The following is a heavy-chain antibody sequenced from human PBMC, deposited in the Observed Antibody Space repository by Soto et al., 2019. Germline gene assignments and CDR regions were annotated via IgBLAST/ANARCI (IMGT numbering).Heavy chain of an antibody. D-gene: IGHD6-13*01. CDR1: GFTFNSYA. CDR3: AKSSVSSWYEFDY. Sequence: EVQLLESGGGLVQPGGSLRLSCAASGFTFNSYAMSWVRQAPGKGLEWVSAISGSGGSTYYAGSVKGRFAISRDNSRSTLYLQMSSLRAEDTAVYYCAKSSVSSWYEFDYWGQGTLVTVSS. J-gene: IGHJ4*02. CDR2: ISGSGGST. V-gene: IGHV3-23*01.